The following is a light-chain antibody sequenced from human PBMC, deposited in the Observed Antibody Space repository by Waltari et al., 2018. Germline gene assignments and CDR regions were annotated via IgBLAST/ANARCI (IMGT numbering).Light chain of an antibody. CDR2: KDT. V-gene: IGLV3-25*03. CDR3: QSTDRSVF. J-gene: IGLJ2*01. CDR1: ALATQY. Sequence: SSELTQPPSVTVSPGQTAKITCSGDALATQYGYWYQQKPGQAPVLLIYKDTERPSGIPERFAGSSSGTTVTLTVSGVQAEDEADYYCQSTDRSVFFGGGTKLTVL.